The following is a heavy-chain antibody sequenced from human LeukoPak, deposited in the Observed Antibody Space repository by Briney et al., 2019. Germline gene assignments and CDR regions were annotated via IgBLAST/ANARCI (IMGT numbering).Heavy chain of an antibody. J-gene: IGHJ4*02. CDR2: LSGGGGTT. CDR1: GFTFSSYA. Sequence: PGGSLRLSCAASGFTFSSYAMSWVRQAPGKGLEWVSALSGGGGTTYYADSVKGRFTISRDNSKNTLYLQMNSLRAEDTAVYYCAKDLLGYCSSTSCQGDYWGQGTLVTVSS. D-gene: IGHD2-2*01. CDR3: AKDLLGYCSSTSCQGDY. V-gene: IGHV3-23*01.